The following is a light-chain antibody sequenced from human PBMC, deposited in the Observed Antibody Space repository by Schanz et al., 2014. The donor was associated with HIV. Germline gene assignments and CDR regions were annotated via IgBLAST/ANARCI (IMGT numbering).Light chain of an antibody. J-gene: IGKJ4*01. CDR2: GAS. CDR1: QSVSTTY. V-gene: IGKV3-20*01. CDR3: QQYNNWPLT. Sequence: VLTQSPGTLSLSPGERATLSCRASQSVSTTYLAWYQHKPGQAPRLLISGASSRATGIPDRFSGGGSGTDFTLTISSLQSEDFAVYYCQQYNNWPLTFGGGTKVEIK.